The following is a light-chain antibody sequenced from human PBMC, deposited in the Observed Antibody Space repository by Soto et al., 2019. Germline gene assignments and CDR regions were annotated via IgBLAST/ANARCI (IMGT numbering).Light chain of an antibody. CDR3: QQYGNLPLT. Sequence: DIQMTQSPSSLSASVGDRVTITCQASQDISNYLNWYQQKPGKAPKLLIYDASNLETGVPSRFSGSGSGTDFTFTISSLLPEDIATYYCQQYGNLPLTFGGGTKVDIK. CDR1: QDISNY. CDR2: DAS. J-gene: IGKJ4*01. V-gene: IGKV1-33*01.